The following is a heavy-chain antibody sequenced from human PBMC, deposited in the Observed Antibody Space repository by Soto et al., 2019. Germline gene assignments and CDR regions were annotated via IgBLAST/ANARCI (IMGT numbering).Heavy chain of an antibody. V-gene: IGHV4-31*03. J-gene: IGHJ5*02. CDR2: IYYSGST. CDR3: ARVLLWFGELYGNWFDP. CDR1: GGSISSGGYY. Sequence: QVQLQESGPGLVKPSQTLSLTCTVSGGSISSGGYYWSWIRQHPGKGLEWIGYIYYSGSTYYNPSLKSRVTISVDTSKNQFSLKLSSVTAADTTVYYCARVLLWFGELYGNWFDPWGQGTLVTVSS. D-gene: IGHD3-10*01.